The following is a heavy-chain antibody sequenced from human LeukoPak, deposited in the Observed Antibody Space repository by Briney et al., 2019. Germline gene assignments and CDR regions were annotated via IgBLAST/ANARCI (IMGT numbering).Heavy chain of an antibody. CDR3: ARDGVQKPKYGSIAAAGKGVDYYYYMDV. J-gene: IGHJ6*03. V-gene: IGHV1-18*01. Sequence: GASVKVSCKASGYTFTSYGISWVRQAPGQGLEWMGWISAYNGNTNYAQKLQGRVTMTTDTSTSTAYMELRSLRSDDTAVYYCARDGVQKPKYGSIAAAGKGVDYYYYMDVWGKGPRSPSP. CDR2: ISAYNGNT. D-gene: IGHD6-13*01. CDR1: GYTFTSYG.